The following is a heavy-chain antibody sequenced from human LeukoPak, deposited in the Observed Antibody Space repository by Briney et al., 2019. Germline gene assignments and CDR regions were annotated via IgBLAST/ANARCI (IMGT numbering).Heavy chain of an antibody. D-gene: IGHD6-13*01. J-gene: IGHJ3*02. CDR3: AKEAIIASAFDI. CDR1: GFTFDDYA. CDR2: ISWNSGSI. Sequence: PGRSLRLSCAASGFTFDDYAMHWVRQAPGKGLEWLSGISWNSGSIGYADSVKGRFTISRDNAKNSLYLQMNSLRAEDMALYYCAKEAIIASAFDIWGQGTMVTVSS. V-gene: IGHV3-9*03.